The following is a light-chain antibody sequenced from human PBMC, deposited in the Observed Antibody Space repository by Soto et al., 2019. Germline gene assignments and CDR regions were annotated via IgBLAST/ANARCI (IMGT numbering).Light chain of an antibody. CDR1: QSVSTN. V-gene: IGKV3-15*01. CDR3: QQYSNWIIFP. CDR2: DAS. Sequence: EIVLTQSPATLSVSPGDRATLSCRASQSVSTNLAWYQQKPGQAPRLLIYDASTMATGIPARFSVSESGIEFTLFVRVLQSEDFAVYYCQQYSNWIIFPFGPGTTEDIK. J-gene: IGKJ3*01.